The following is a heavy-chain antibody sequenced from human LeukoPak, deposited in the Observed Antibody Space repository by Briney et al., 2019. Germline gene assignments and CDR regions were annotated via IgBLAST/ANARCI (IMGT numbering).Heavy chain of an antibody. CDR1: GFTFSSYS. CDR2: ISSSSSYI. Sequence: SGGSLRLSCAASGFTFSSYSMNWVRQAPGKGLEWVSSISSSSSYIYYADSVKGRFTISRDNAKNSLYLQMNSLRAEDTAVYYCARDVGSVSWDMYAFDYWGQGTLVTVSS. V-gene: IGHV3-21*01. J-gene: IGHJ4*02. D-gene: IGHD2-8*01. CDR3: ARDVGSVSWDMYAFDY.